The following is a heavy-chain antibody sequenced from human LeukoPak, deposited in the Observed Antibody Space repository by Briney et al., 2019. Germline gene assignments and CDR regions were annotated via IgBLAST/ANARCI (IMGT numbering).Heavy chain of an antibody. CDR2: IYYSGST. V-gene: IGHV4-30-4*02. CDR1: GGSISSGDYY. Sequence: SETLSLTCTVSGGSISSGDYYWSWIRQPPGKGLEWIGYIYYSGSTNYNPSLKSRVTISVDTSKNQFSLKLSSVTAADTAVYYCASYSYYYDSSGYFDYWGQGTLVTVSS. D-gene: IGHD3-22*01. J-gene: IGHJ4*02. CDR3: ASYSYYYDSSGYFDY.